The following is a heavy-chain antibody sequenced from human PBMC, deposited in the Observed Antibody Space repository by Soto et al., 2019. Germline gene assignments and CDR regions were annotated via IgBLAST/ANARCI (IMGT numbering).Heavy chain of an antibody. CDR1: GGTFSSYA. V-gene: IGHV1-69*13. Sequence: ASVKVSCKASGGTFSSYAISWVRQAPGQGLEWMGGIIPIFGTANYAQKFQGRVTITADESTSTAYMELSSLRSEDTAVYYCASGGLTATAVDSWGQGTLVTVSS. CDR3: ASGGLTATAVDS. CDR2: IIPIFGTA. D-gene: IGHD1-7*01. J-gene: IGHJ4*02.